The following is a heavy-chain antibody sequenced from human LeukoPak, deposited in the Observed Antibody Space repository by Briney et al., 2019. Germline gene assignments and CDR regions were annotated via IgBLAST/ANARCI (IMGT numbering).Heavy chain of an antibody. CDR3: ARDPIYGGTVPYYFAY. J-gene: IGHJ4*02. CDR1: GFTFSSYS. V-gene: IGHV3-21*01. D-gene: IGHD4-23*01. Sequence: PGGSLRLSCAASGFTFSSYSMHWVRQAPGKRLEWVSSISSSSSYIYYADSVKGRFTISRDNAKNSLYLQMNSLRAEDTAVYYCARDPIYGGTVPYYFAYWGQGTLVTVSS. CDR2: ISSSSSYI.